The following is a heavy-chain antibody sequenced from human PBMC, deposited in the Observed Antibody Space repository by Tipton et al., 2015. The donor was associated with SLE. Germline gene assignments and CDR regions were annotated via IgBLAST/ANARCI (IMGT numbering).Heavy chain of an antibody. V-gene: IGHV3-9*01. D-gene: IGHD2-15*01. CDR1: GFTFDDYA. J-gene: IGHJ4*02. CDR2: ISWNSGSI. Sequence: SLRLSCAASGFTFDDYAMHWVRQAPGKGLEWVSGISWNSGSIGYADSVKGRFTISRDNAKNSLYLQMNSLRAEDTALYYCAKDTGGGTGDWGQGTLVTVSS. CDR3: AKDTGGGTGD.